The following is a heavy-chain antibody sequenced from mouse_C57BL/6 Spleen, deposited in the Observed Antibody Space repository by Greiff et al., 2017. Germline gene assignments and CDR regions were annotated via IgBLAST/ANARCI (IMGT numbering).Heavy chain of an antibody. CDR2: INPNNGGT. D-gene: IGHD1-1*01. Sequence: EVQLQQSGPELVKPGASVKISCKASGYTFTDYYMNWVKQSHGKSLEWIGDINPNNGGTSYNQKFKGKATLTVDKSSSTAYMELRSLTSEDSAVYYCASGDYYYGRPLYFDYWGQGTTLTVSS. CDR3: ASGDYYYGRPLYFDY. J-gene: IGHJ2*01. CDR1: GYTFTDYY. V-gene: IGHV1-26*01.